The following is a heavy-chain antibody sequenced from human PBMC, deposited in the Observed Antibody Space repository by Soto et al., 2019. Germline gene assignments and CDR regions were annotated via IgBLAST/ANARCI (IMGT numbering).Heavy chain of an antibody. J-gene: IGHJ4*01. Sequence: QITLKESGPPLVKPTQTLTLTCTFSGFSLSTSGVGVSWIRQPPGKALEWLALIYWDDDKRYSPSLKSRLTITKDTSKNQVVLTMTNMDPVLTATYYCAHSLIPNWGSRGAFDYWGQGTLVTVSS. CDR2: IYWDDDK. D-gene: IGHD7-27*01. CDR3: AHSLIPNWGSRGAFDY. CDR1: GFSLSTSGVG. V-gene: IGHV2-5*02.